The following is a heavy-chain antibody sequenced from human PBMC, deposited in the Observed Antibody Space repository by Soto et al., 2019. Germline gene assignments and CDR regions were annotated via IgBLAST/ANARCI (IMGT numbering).Heavy chain of an antibody. V-gene: IGHV1-18*01. D-gene: IGHD6-6*01. Sequence: ASVKVSCKASGYTFTSYGISWVRQARGQGLEWMGWISAYNGNTNYAQKLQGRVTMTTDTSTSTAYMELRSLRSDDTAVYYCARVLGAGQLVVFDYWGQGTLVTVSS. CDR3: ARVLGAGQLVVFDY. CDR2: ISAYNGNT. J-gene: IGHJ4*02. CDR1: GYTFTSYG.